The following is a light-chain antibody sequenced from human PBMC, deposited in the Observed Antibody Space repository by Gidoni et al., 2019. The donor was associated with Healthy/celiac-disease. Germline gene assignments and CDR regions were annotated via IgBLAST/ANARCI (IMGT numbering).Light chain of an antibody. Sequence: DIQMTQSPSSLSASVGDRVTITCQASQDIINYLNWYQQKTGKAPKRLIYDAANLETGGPSRFSGSGSGTDFTFTISSLQPEDIATYYCQQYDNLPRTFGQGTKLEIK. V-gene: IGKV1-33*01. J-gene: IGKJ2*01. CDR1: QDIINY. CDR3: QQYDNLPRT. CDR2: DAA.